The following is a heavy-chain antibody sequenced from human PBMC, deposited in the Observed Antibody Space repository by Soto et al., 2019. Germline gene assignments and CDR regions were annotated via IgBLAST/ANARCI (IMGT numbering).Heavy chain of an antibody. J-gene: IGHJ5*02. D-gene: IGHD3-16*01. Sequence: GGSLRLSCAASGFTFGDYAMHWVRQPPGRGLEWVSGITWSSDNTGYADSVKGRFTISRDNAKNSLYLQMNSLKTEDTALYYCAKDYFKLRGIEYNWFDPWGQGTRVTVSS. CDR3: AKDYFKLRGIEYNWFDP. CDR2: ITWSSDNT. V-gene: IGHV3-9*01. CDR1: GFTFGDYA.